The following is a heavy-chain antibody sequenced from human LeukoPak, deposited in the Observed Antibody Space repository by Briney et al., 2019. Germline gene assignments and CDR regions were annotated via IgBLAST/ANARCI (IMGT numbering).Heavy chain of an antibody. D-gene: IGHD4-17*01. V-gene: IGHV3-23*01. CDR2: ISGSVGRT. J-gene: IGHJ4*02. Sequence: GGSLRLSSAASGVTFSSFAMGWGRQAPGKGLEWVSAISGSVGRTYYADSVKGRFTISRDNSKNTLYLQMNSLRAEDTAVYYCAKADYGEGYGGQGTLVTVSS. CDR3: AKADYGEGY. CDR1: GVTFSSFA.